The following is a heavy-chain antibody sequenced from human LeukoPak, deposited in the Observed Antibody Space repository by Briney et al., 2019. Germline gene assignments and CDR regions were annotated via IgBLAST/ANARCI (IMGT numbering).Heavy chain of an antibody. J-gene: IGHJ4*02. CDR1: GFTFSDYY. V-gene: IGHV3-11*06. CDR3: TRVMFPSGWYSPLGD. Sequence: GGSLRLSCAASGFTFSDYYMSWIRQAPGKGLEWVSYISSSSSYTNYADSVKGRFTISRDNAKNSLYLQMNSLRAEDTAVYYCTRVMFPSGWYSPLGDWGQGTLVTVSS. D-gene: IGHD6-19*01. CDR2: ISSSSSYT.